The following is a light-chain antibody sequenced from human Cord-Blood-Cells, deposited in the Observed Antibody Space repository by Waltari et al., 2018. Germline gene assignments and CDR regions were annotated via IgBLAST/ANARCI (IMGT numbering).Light chain of an antibody. CDR2: DAS. CDR3: QQYNSYWT. J-gene: IGKJ1*01. V-gene: IGKV1-5*01. CDR1: QSISSW. Sequence: DIQMTQSPSTLSASVGDRVTITCRASQSISSWLAWYQQKPGKAPELLIYDASSLESGFPSRFSGSGSGTEFTLTISSLQPDDFATYYCQQYNSYWTFGQGTKVEIK.